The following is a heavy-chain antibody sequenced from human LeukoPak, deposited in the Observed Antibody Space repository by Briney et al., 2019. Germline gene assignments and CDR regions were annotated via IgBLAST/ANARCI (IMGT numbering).Heavy chain of an antibody. Sequence: GGSLRLSCAASGFTFSDYAMHWVRQAPGKGLEWVAVISKDGSDKYYPGSVRGRFTIFRDNSKNTIYLQMDSLRAEDTAIYYCARDYWWNYDYWGQGTLVTVSS. V-gene: IGHV3-30-3*01. D-gene: IGHD1-7*01. CDR3: ARDYWWNYDY. CDR1: GFTFSDYA. J-gene: IGHJ4*02. CDR2: ISKDGSDK.